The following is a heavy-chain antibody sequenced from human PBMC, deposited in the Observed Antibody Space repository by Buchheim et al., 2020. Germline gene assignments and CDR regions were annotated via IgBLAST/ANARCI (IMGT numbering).Heavy chain of an antibody. J-gene: IGHJ4*02. V-gene: IGHV1-46*01. CDR3: AGGFYGGDYFDF. CDR2: INPSGGST. D-gene: IGHD4-23*01. Sequence: QVQLVQSGAEVKKPGASVRVSCKASGYTFSKYYIHWVRQAPGQGLEWMGIINPSGGSTYYAQEFQGRVTMTADNSTSTVYMELSSLRSEDTALFYCAGGFYGGDYFDFWGQGTL. CDR1: GYTFSKYY.